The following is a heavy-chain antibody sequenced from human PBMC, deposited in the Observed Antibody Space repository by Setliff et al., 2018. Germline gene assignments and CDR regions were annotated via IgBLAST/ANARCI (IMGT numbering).Heavy chain of an antibody. CDR2: IYHSGST. J-gene: IGHJ4*02. D-gene: IGHD3-22*01. CDR1: GGSISSSNW. CDR3: ASYYGSSPRTDYFDY. Sequence: SETLSLTCAVSGGSISSSNWWSWVRQPPGKGLEWIGEIYHSGSTNYNPSLKSRVTISVDKSKNQFSLKLSSVTAADTAVYYCASYYGSSPRTDYFDYWGQGTLVTVSS. V-gene: IGHV4-4*02.